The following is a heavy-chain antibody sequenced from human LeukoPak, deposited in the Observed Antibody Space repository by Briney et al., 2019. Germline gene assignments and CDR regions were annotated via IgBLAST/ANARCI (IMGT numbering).Heavy chain of an antibody. D-gene: IGHD6-6*01. V-gene: IGHV1-8*01. Sequence: ASVKVSCKASGYTFTSYDINWVRQAPGQGLEWMGWMNPNSGTTTYEQKFQGRVTMTRNTSITTAYMELSSLRFEDTAVYYCARGEYSSSSLDYWGQGTLVTVSS. CDR1: GYTFTSYD. CDR3: ARGEYSSSSLDY. CDR2: MNPNSGTT. J-gene: IGHJ4*02.